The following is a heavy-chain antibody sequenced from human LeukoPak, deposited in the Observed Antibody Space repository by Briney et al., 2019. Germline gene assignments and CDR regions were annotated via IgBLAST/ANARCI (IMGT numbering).Heavy chain of an antibody. CDR2: ISSSGSTI. D-gene: IGHD1-26*01. CDR3: ATSVGATLFYYYYMDV. CDR1: GFTFSSYE. J-gene: IGHJ6*03. V-gene: IGHV3-48*03. Sequence: GGSLRLSCAASGFTFSSYEMNWVRQAPGKGLEWVSYISSSGSTIYYADSVKGRFTISRDNSKNTLYLQMNSLRPEDTAVYYCATSVGATLFYYYYMDVWGKGTTVTVSS.